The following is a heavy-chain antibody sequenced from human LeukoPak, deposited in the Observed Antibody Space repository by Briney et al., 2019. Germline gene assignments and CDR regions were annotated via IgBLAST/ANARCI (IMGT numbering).Heavy chain of an antibody. D-gene: IGHD3-22*01. V-gene: IGHV4-34*01. Sequence: SETLSLTCAVYGGSFSGYYWSWIRQPPGKGLEWIGEINHSGSTNYNPSLKSRVTISVDTSKNQFSLKLSSVTAADTAVYYCARDHPDSLNFDYWGQGTLVTVSS. J-gene: IGHJ4*02. CDR2: INHSGST. CDR3: ARDHPDSLNFDY. CDR1: GGSFSGYY.